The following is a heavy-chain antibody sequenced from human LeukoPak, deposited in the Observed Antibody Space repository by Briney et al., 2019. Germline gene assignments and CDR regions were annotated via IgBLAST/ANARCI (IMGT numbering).Heavy chain of an antibody. Sequence: GASVKVSCKASGYTFPGYYIHWVRQAPGQGLEWMGWINPNSGGTNFAQKFQGRVTMTRDTSISTAYMELSRLRSDDTAVYYCARAVSGWPDAWFDPWGQGTLVTVSS. CDR3: ARAVSGWPDAWFDP. CDR1: GYTFPGYY. J-gene: IGHJ5*02. CDR2: INPNSGGT. V-gene: IGHV1-2*02. D-gene: IGHD6-19*01.